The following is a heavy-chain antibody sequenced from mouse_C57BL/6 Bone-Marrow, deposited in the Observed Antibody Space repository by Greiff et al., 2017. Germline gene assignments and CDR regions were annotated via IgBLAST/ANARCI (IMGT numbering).Heavy chain of an antibody. J-gene: IGHJ3*01. Sequence: QVQLQQPGAELVMPGASVKLSCKASGYTFTSYWMHWVKQRPGQGLEWIGEIDPSDSYTNYTQKFKGKSTLTVDKSSSTPYMQISSLTSEDSAVYYCARDEIYYDYGFAYWGQGTLVTVSA. CDR3: ARDEIYYDYGFAY. CDR1: GYTFTSYW. CDR2: IDPSDSYT. D-gene: IGHD2-4*01. V-gene: IGHV1-69*01.